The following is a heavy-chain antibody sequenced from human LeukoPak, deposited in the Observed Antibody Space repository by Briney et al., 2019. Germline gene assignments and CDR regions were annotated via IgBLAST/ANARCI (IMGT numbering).Heavy chain of an antibody. CDR3: ARSPPLYSSSWYFDY. CDR1: GGSISSYY. J-gene: IGHJ4*02. Sequence: SETLSLTCTVSGGSISSYYWSWIRQPPGKGLEWIGYIYYSGSTNYNPSLKSRVTISVDTSKNQFSLKLSSVTAADTAVYYCARSPPLYSSSWYFDYWGQGALVTVSS. D-gene: IGHD6-13*01. V-gene: IGHV4-59*08. CDR2: IYYSGST.